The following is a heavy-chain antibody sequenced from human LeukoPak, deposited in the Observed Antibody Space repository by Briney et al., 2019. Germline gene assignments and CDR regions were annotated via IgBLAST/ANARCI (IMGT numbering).Heavy chain of an antibody. CDR2: IYHSGST. V-gene: IGHV4-38-2*02. D-gene: IGHD2-2*02. J-gene: IGHJ4*02. Sequence: SETLSLTCTVSGYSISSGYYWGWIRQPPGEGLEWIGSIYHSGSTYYNPSLKSRVTISVDTSKNRFSLKLSSVTAADTAVYYCARGGEVVPAAISGIWDYWGQGTLVTVSS. CDR1: GYSISSGYY. CDR3: ARGGEVVPAAISGIWDY.